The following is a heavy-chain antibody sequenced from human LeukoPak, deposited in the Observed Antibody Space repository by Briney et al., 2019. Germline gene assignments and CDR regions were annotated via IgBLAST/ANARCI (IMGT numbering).Heavy chain of an antibody. J-gene: IGHJ4*02. CDR1: GFTFSSYA. D-gene: IGHD6-13*01. V-gene: IGHV3-30-3*01. CDR2: ISYDGSNK. CDR3: ARRGSYSGTSGYSSSWYGEFDY. Sequence: PGGSLRLSCAASGFTFSSYAMHWVRQAPGKGLEWVAVISYDGSNKYYADSVKGRFTISRDNSKNTLYLQMNSLRAEDTAVCYCARRGSYSGTSGYSSSWYGEFDYWGQGTLVTVSS.